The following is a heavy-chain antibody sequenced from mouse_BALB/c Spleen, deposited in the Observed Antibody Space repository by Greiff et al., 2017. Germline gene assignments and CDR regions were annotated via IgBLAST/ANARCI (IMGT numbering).Heavy chain of an antibody. J-gene: IGHJ1*01. V-gene: IGHV1-87*01. CDR2: IYPGDGDT. Sequence: QVQLKESGAELARPGASVKLSCKASGYTFTSYWMQWVKQRPGQGLEWIGAIYPGDGDTRYTQKFKGKATLTADKSSSTAYMQLSSLASEDSAVYYCARNSIHYYGYEYWYFDVWGAGTTVTVSS. CDR3: ARNSIHYYGYEYWYFDV. D-gene: IGHD1-2*01. CDR1: GYTFTSYW.